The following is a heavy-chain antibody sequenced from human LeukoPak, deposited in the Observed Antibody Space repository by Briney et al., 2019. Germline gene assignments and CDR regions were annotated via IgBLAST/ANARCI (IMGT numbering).Heavy chain of an antibody. D-gene: IGHD3-22*01. V-gene: IGHV4-59*06. CDR3: AREGVYDSSGYYHRQFDY. CDR1: GGSIRTYY. Sequence: PSETLSLTCTVSGGSIRTYYWSWIRQHPGKGLEWIGYIYYSGSTYYNPSLKSRVTISVDTSKNQFSLKLSSVTAADTAVYYCAREGVYDSSGYYHRQFDYWGQGTLVTVSS. J-gene: IGHJ4*02. CDR2: IYYSGST.